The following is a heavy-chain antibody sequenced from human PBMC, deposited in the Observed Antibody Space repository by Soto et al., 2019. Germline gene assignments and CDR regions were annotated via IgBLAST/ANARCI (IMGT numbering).Heavy chain of an antibody. CDR2: ISASGGST. Sequence: EVQLGESGGGLIQPGGSLRLACEASGFTFKMYGIVWVRQAQGKGLEWVSAISASGGSTYYADPVKGRFIISRDNSKNTVYVEIHSLRAEDTAVYYCVKGQRGYYYMDVWGVGTTVTVSS. CDR1: GFTFKMYG. J-gene: IGHJ6*03. CDR3: VKGQRGYYYMDV. D-gene: IGHD3-16*01. V-gene: IGHV3-23*04.